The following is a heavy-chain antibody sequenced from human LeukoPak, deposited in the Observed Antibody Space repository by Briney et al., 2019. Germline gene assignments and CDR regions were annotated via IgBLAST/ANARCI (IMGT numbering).Heavy chain of an antibody. J-gene: IGHJ3*02. V-gene: IGHV1-18*01. D-gene: IGHD1-26*01. CDR3: ARTLGSSRPGRGAFDI. CDR2: ISGYNGKI. Sequence: ASVKVSCKASGHTFVSYGISWVRQAPGQGLEWMGWISGYNGKINYAQKFQGRVTMTTDTSTSTAYMELRSLRSDDTAVYYCARTLGSSRPGRGAFDIWGQGTMVTVSS. CDR1: GHTFVSYG.